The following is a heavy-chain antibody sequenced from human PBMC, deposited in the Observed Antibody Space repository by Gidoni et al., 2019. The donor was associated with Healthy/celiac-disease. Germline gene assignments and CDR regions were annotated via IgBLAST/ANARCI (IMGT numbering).Heavy chain of an antibody. Sequence: LEWMGGIIPIFGTANYAQKFQGRVTITADESTSTAYMELSSLRSEDTAVYYCAGGYCSGGSCYFRYYYYGMDVWGQGTTVTVSS. CDR2: IIPIFGTA. D-gene: IGHD2-15*01. CDR3: AGGYCSGGSCYFRYYYYGMDV. V-gene: IGHV1-69*01. J-gene: IGHJ6*02.